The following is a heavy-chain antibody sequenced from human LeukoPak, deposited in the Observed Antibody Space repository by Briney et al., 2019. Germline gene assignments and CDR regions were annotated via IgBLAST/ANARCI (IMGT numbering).Heavy chain of an antibody. CDR3: ARLLWFGELFWFDP. V-gene: IGHV1-18*01. D-gene: IGHD3-10*01. CDR2: ISAYNGST. CDR1: GYTFTSYG. J-gene: IGHJ5*02. Sequence: GASVKVSCKASGYTFTSYGISWVRQAPGQGLEWMGWISAYNGSTNYAQKLQGRVTMTTDTSTSTAYMELRSLRSDDTAVYYCARLLWFGELFWFDPWGQGTLVTVSS.